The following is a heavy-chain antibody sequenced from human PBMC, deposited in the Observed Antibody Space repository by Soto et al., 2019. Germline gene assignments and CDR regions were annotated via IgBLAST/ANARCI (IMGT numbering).Heavy chain of an antibody. CDR1: GFTSSKDW. V-gene: IGHV3-15*01. J-gene: IGHJ4*02. Sequence: EVQLVESGGGLVKPGGSLRVSCAASGFTSSKDWMSWVRQAPGKGLEWVGRIKSRAGGGSTDYAAPVKGRFTISRDDSTSTLYLQMNSLKTEDTAVYYYTSSAVGPTGALADYWGQGTLVTVSS. CDR3: TSSAVGPTGALADY. D-gene: IGHD1-26*01. CDR2: IKSRAGGGST.